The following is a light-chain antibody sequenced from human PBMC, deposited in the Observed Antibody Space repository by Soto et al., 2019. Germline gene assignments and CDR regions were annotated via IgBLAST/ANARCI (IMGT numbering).Light chain of an antibody. CDR3: QQYNIWPYT. CDR2: GAS. Sequence: EIVMTQSPATLSVSPGERATLSCMASQSVSSNLAWYHQKPGQAPRLLIYGASTRATGIPARFSGSGSGTEFTLTLSSLQSEDFAVYYCQQYNIWPYTFGQGTKLEIK. CDR1: QSVSSN. V-gene: IGKV3-15*01. J-gene: IGKJ2*01.